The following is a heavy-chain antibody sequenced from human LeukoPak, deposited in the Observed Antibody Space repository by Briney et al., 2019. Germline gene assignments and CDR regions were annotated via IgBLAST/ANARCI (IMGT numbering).Heavy chain of an antibody. V-gene: IGHV3-15*07. CDR2: IKTRSDGGTT. CDR1: GFTFYNTW. Sequence: GGSLRLSCTVSGFTFYNTWMNWVRRAPGKGLEWVGRIKTRSDGGTTDYAAPIKGRFTISRDDSKNTLFLQMNSLKTEDTAVYYCATGGYDFSYWGQGTLVAVSS. J-gene: IGHJ4*02. D-gene: IGHD5-12*01. CDR3: ATGGYDFSY.